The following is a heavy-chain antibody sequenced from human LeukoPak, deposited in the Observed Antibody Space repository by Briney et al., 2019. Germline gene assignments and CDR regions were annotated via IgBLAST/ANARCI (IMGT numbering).Heavy chain of an antibody. CDR2: INPSGGST. Sequence: ASVKVSCKASGYTFTSYYMHWVRQAPGQGLEWMGIINPSGGSTSYAQKFQGRVTMTRDTSISTAYMELSRLRSDDTAVYYCASLYYDSSGYYLPFDYWGQGTLVTVSS. D-gene: IGHD3-22*01. CDR1: GYTFTSYY. J-gene: IGHJ4*02. CDR3: ASLYYDSSGYYLPFDY. V-gene: IGHV1-46*01.